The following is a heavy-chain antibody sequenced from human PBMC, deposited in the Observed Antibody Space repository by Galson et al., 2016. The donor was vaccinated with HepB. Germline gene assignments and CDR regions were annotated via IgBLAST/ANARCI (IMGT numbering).Heavy chain of an antibody. CDR2: VWYDGGNK. V-gene: IGHV3-33*01. Sequence: SLRLSCAASGFTFSSYGMHWVRQAPGKGLEWVAVVWYDGGNKYYADSVKGRFTISRDNSKNILYLQMNSLRAEDTAVYYCARDFESRYASGSYKGYWGQGTLVTVSS. D-gene: IGHD3-10*01. CDR1: GFTFSSYG. CDR3: ARDFESRYASGSYKGY. J-gene: IGHJ4*02.